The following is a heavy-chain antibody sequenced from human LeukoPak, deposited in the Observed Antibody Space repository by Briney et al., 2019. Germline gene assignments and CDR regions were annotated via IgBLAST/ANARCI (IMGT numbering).Heavy chain of an antibody. CDR2: IYSGVPT. Sequence: SETLSLTCTTSGVSTIRFYWSWVRQPPGKGLEWIGNIYSGVPTYFNPSLKSRVIISVDTSKNKFSLNLTSVTAADTAMYYCVQTTGWPGFDYWGQGILVTVSS. CDR1: GVSTIRFY. J-gene: IGHJ4*02. V-gene: IGHV4-4*09. CDR3: VQTTGWPGFDY. D-gene: IGHD6-19*01.